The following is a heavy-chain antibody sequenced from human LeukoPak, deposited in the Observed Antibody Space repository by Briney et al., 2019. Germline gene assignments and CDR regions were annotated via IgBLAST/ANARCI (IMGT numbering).Heavy chain of an antibody. CDR2: ISGSGGTT. CDR3: AKVGGGRYLAPIYYYYYMDV. D-gene: IGHD1-26*01. J-gene: IGHJ6*03. CDR1: GFTFSSYA. V-gene: IGHV3-23*01. Sequence: GGSLRLSCAASGFTFSSYAMTWVRQAPGKGLEWVSAISGSGGTTYYADSVKGRFTISRDNSKNTLYLQMNSLRAEDTAVYYCAKVGGGRYLAPIYYYYYMDVWGKGTTVTVSS.